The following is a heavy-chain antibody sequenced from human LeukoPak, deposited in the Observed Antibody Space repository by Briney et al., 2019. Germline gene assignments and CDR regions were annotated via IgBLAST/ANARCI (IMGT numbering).Heavy chain of an antibody. CDR1: GYSFTSYW. V-gene: IGHV5-51*01. Sequence: GESLKISCKGSGYSFTSYWIGWVRQMPGKRLEWMGIIYPGDSDTRYSPSFQGQVTISADRSISTAYLQWSSLKASDTAMYYCARGHDYGDYVPHSYWGQEPWSPSPQ. CDR2: IYPGDSDT. J-gene: IGHJ4*01. CDR3: ARGHDYGDYVPHSY. D-gene: IGHD4-17*01.